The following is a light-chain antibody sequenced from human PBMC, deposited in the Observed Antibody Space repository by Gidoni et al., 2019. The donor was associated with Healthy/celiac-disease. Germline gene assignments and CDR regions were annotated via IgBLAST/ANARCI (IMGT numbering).Light chain of an antibody. CDR2: EDS. V-gene: IGLV3-10*01. CDR3: YSTDSSGNHRV. CDR1: ALQKKY. Sequence: SSELTQPTSVSVSPGQTARITCSGDALQKKYAYWYQQKSGPAPVLVIYEDSKRPSGIPERFSCSSSGTMATLTISGAQVEDEADYYCYSTDSSGNHRVFGGGTTLTVL. J-gene: IGLJ2*01.